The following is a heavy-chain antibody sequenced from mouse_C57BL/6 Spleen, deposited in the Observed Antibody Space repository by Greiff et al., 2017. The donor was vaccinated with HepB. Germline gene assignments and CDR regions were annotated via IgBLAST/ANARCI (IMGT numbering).Heavy chain of an antibody. CDR2: IYPGGGYT. D-gene: IGHD2-2*01. J-gene: IGHJ2*01. CDR1: GYTFTNYW. CDR3: ARVIYYGYDEGFDY. V-gene: IGHV1-63*01. Sequence: VQLQQSGAELVRPGTSVKMSCKASGYTFTNYWIGWAKQRPGHGLEWIGDIYPGGGYTNYNEKFKGKATLTADKSSSTAYMQFSSLTSEDSAIYYCARVIYYGYDEGFDYWGQGTTLTVSS.